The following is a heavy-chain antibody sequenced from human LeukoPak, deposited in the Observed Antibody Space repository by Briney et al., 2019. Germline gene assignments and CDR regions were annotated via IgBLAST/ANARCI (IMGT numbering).Heavy chain of an antibody. CDR1: GGSISSGSYY. Sequence: PSETLPLTCTVSGGSISSGSYYWSWIRQPAGKGLEWIGRIYTSGSTNYNPSLKSRVTISVDTSKNQFSLKLSSVTAADTAVYYRARSVGGSYSNWFDPWGQGTLVTVSS. CDR2: IYTSGST. V-gene: IGHV4-61*02. J-gene: IGHJ5*02. D-gene: IGHD1-26*01. CDR3: ARSVGGSYSNWFDP.